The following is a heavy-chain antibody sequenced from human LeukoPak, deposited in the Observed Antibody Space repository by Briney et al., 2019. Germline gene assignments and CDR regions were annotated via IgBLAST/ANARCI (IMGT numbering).Heavy chain of an antibody. CDR2: ISSSSSTI. J-gene: IGHJ5*02. CDR1: GFTFSSYS. D-gene: IGHD2-15*01. CDR3: ARDLGYCSGGSCEYSWFDP. Sequence: GGSLRLSCAASGFTFSSYSMNWVRQAPGKGLEWVSYISSSSSTIYYADSVKGRFTISRDNAKNSLYLQMNSLRDEDTAVYYCARDLGYCSGGSCEYSWFDPWGQGTLVTVSS. V-gene: IGHV3-48*02.